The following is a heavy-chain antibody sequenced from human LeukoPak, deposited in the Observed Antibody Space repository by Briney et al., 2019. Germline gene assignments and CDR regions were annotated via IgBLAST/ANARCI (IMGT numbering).Heavy chain of an antibody. CDR3: AKDLSSGWSPGAFDI. Sequence: GGSLRLSCAASGFTFSSYAMSWVRQAPGKGLERVSAISGSGGSTYYAGSVKGRFTISRDNSKNTLYLQMNSLRAEDTAVYYCAKDLSSGWSPGAFDIWGQGTMVTVSS. CDR1: GFTFSSYA. V-gene: IGHV3-23*01. D-gene: IGHD6-19*01. J-gene: IGHJ3*02. CDR2: ISGSGGST.